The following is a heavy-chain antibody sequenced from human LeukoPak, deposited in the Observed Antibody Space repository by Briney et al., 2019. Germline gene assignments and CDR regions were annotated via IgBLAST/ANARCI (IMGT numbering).Heavy chain of an antibody. Sequence: GESLKSSCKGSGYSFTSYWIGWVRQMPGKGLEWMGIIYPGDSDTRYSPSFQGQVTISADKSISTAYLQWSSLKASDTAMYYCARLAGENSEGEDWFDPWGQGTLVTVSS. CDR2: IYPGDSDT. D-gene: IGHD1-14*01. J-gene: IGHJ5*02. CDR1: GYSFTSYW. V-gene: IGHV5-51*01. CDR3: ARLAGENSEGEDWFDP.